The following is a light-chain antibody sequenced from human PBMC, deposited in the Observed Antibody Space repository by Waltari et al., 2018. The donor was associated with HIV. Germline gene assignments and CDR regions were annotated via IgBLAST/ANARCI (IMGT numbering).Light chain of an antibody. CDR2: DGD. CDR3: LLAFHSVRV. J-gene: IGLJ2*01. Sequence: QAVVTQEPSLSVPPGGTVPFPCASFTGRVTTAHYPYWFQQKPGQAPRTLIDDGDKRHPGTPGRFAGSLTEAKATLTLAGAQPEDEATYHCLLAFHSVRVFGGGT. CDR1: TGRVTTAHY. V-gene: IGLV7-46*01.